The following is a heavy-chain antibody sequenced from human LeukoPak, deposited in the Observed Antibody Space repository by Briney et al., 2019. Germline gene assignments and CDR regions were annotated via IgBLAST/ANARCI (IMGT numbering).Heavy chain of an antibody. V-gene: IGHV4-59*01. Sequence: SETLSLTCTVSGGSISSYYWSWIRQPPGKGLEWIGYIYYSGSTNYNPPLKSRVTISVDTSKNQFSLKLSSVTAADTAVYYCARYSGDRWGQGTLVTVSS. CDR1: GGSISSYY. D-gene: IGHD1-26*01. CDR3: ARYSGDR. CDR2: IYYSGST. J-gene: IGHJ5*02.